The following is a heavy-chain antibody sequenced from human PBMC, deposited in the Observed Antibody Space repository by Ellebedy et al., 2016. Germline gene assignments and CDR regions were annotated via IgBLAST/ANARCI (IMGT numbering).Heavy chain of an antibody. Sequence: GESLKISXAASGFTFSSFGMHWVRQAPGKGLEWVAVISHDGNNQYYGDSVKGRFTISRANSKNTVYLSMNSLRAEDTAVYYCAKGLAIGYSDYSYYALDVWGRGTTVTVSS. CDR1: GFTFSSFG. CDR3: AKGLAIGYSDYSYYALDV. V-gene: IGHV3-30*18. CDR2: ISHDGNNQ. J-gene: IGHJ6*02. D-gene: IGHD5-18*01.